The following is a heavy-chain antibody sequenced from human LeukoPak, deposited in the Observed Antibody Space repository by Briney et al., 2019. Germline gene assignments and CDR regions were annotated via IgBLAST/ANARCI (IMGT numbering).Heavy chain of an antibody. CDR2: IKSDGSIT. CDR3: ARDPSYYDTSGCDY. Sequence: GGSLRLSCAASGFTFSIYWMHWVRQDPGKGLVWVSRIKSDGSITNYADSVKGRFTISRDNAKNTLYLQMNSLRAEDTAVYYCARDPSYYDTSGCDYWSQGTLVTVSS. V-gene: IGHV3-74*01. D-gene: IGHD3-22*01. CDR1: GFTFSIYW. J-gene: IGHJ4*02.